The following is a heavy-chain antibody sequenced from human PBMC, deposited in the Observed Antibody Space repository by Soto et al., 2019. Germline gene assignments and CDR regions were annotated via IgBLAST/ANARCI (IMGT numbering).Heavy chain of an antibody. CDR2: IYYSRST. J-gene: IGHJ5*02. CDR1: GGSVSSGSYY. D-gene: IGHD2-2*01. Sequence: QVQLQESGPGLVKPSETLSLTCTVSGGSVSSGSYYWSWIRPPPGKGLEWIGYIYYSRSTNYNPSLKSRVTTSVDTSKNQFSLKLSSVTAADTAVYYCALVPAATDWFDPWGQGTLVTVSS. V-gene: IGHV4-61*01. CDR3: ALVPAATDWFDP.